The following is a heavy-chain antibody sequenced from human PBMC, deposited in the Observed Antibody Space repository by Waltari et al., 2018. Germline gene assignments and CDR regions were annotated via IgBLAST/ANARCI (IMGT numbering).Heavy chain of an antibody. V-gene: IGHV4-38-2*02. CDR3: ARDRLRYTPSGWD. CDR2: VYNSEIT. J-gene: IGHJ4*02. Sequence: QVQLQESGQGLVKPSETLSLTCTVSGYSISSGSYWGWIRQPPGKGLEWIGNFDGSVYNSEITYSNPSLKRRVTLSVDRSKNQFSLTLTSVTAADTAVYYCARDRLRYTPSGWDWGQGTLVTVSS. CDR1: GYSISSGSY. D-gene: IGHD1-20*01.